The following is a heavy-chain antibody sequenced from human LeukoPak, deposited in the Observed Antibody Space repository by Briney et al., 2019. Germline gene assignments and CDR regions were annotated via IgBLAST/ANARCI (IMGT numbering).Heavy chain of an antibody. CDR1: GGSIVSSSFY. J-gene: IGHJ4*02. V-gene: IGHV4-61*02. D-gene: IGHD6-13*01. CDR3: AREPFMGSSFDY. Sequence: SETLSLTCIVSGGSIVSSSFYWGWIRQPAGKGLEWIGRISSNYNFSPKSRVTMSVDTSKNQFSLKLSSLTAADTAVYYCAREPFMGSSFDYWGQGTLVTVSS. CDR2: ISS.